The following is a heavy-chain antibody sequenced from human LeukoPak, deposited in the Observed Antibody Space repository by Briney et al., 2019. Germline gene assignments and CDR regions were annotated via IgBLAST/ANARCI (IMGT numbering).Heavy chain of an antibody. V-gene: IGHV3-48*03. Sequence: PGGSLRLSCAASGFTFSSYEMNWVRQAPGKGLEWVSYISSSGSTIYYADSVKGRFTISRDNAKNSLYLQMNSLRAEDAAVYYCAKDTAMGYYYGMDVWGQGTTVTVSS. CDR2: ISSSGSTI. CDR1: GFTFSSYE. J-gene: IGHJ6*02. CDR3: AKDTAMGYYYGMDV. D-gene: IGHD5-18*01.